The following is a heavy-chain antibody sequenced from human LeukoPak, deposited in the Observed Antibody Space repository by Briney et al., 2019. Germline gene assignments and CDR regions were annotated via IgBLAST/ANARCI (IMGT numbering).Heavy chain of an antibody. J-gene: IGHJ3*02. CDR2: IYPADSDT. CDR1: GYIFTTYW. D-gene: IGHD2-2*01. V-gene: IGHV5-51*01. CDR3: ARHSFLGYCSTTSCRTPFDI. Sequence: GESLKISCKGSGYIFTTYWSSWVRQMPRKGLEWMGIIYPADSDTRYSPSFQGQVTISADKSINTAYLQWSSLEASDTAMYYCARHSFLGYCSTTSCRTPFDIWGQGTIFTISS.